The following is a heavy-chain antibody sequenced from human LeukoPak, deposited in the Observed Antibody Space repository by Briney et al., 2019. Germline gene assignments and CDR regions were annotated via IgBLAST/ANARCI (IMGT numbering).Heavy chain of an antibody. J-gene: IGHJ6*02. CDR3: ARDGYTYGYMRRDYYYGMDV. CDR1: GGSISSYY. V-gene: IGHV4-4*07. Sequence: SETLSLTCTVSGGSISSYYWSWIRQPAGKGLEWIGRIYTSGSTNYNPSLKSRVTMSVDTSKNQFSLKLSSVTAADTAVYYCARDGYTYGYMRRDYYYGMDVWGQGTTVTVSS. CDR2: IYTSGST. D-gene: IGHD5-18*01.